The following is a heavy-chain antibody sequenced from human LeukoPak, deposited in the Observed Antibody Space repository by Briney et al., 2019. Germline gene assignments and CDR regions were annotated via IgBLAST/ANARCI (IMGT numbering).Heavy chain of an antibody. CDR1: GFTFSSYS. CDR3: ARDLNWGTYFDY. D-gene: IGHD7-27*01. Sequence: GESLKISCAASGFTFSSYSMNWVRQAPGKGLEWVSSISSSSSYIYYADSVKGRFTISRDNAKNSLYLQMNSLRAEDTAVYYCARDLNWGTYFDYWGQGTLVTVSS. V-gene: IGHV3-21*01. CDR2: ISSSSSYI. J-gene: IGHJ4*02.